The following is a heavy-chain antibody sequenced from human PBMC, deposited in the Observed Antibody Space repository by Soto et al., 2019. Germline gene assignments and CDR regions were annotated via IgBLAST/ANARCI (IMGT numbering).Heavy chain of an antibody. J-gene: IGHJ6*02. CDR1: GVSVRSYE. D-gene: IGHD5-12*01. CDR2: INSGGSPI. Sequence: GGSLRLSCAASGVSVRSYEMNWVRQAPGKGLEWVSFINSGGSPIYYADSVQGRFTISRDNAKNSLYLQMNSVRAEDTAVYYCARVRYSGYEDGMDVWGQGTTVTVSS. CDR3: ARVRYSGYEDGMDV. V-gene: IGHV3-48*03.